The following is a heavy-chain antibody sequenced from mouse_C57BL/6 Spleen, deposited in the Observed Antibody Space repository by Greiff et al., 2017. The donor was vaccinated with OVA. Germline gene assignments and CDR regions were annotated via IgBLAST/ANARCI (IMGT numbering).Heavy chain of an antibody. CDR3: SYYSNWKDYFDY. D-gene: IGHD2-5*01. Sequence: QVQLQQSGAELARPGASVKLSCKASGYTFTSYGISWVKQRTGQGLEWIGEIYPRSGNTYYNEKFKGKATLTADKSSSTAYMELRSLTSEDSAVYFCSYYSNWKDYFDYWGQGTTLTVSS. J-gene: IGHJ2*01. V-gene: IGHV1-81*01. CDR2: IYPRSGNT. CDR1: GYTFTSYG.